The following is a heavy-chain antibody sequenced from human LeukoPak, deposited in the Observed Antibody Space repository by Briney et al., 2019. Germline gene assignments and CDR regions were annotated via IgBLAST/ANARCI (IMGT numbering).Heavy chain of an antibody. Sequence: NSSETLSLTCTVSGYSISSGYYWGWIRQPPGKGLEWIGSIHHSGSTNYNPSLKSRVTMSLDTSKNQFSLKLSSVTAADTAVYYCARAYGGNSQYFQHWGQGTLVTVSS. J-gene: IGHJ1*01. D-gene: IGHD4-23*01. CDR1: GYSISSGYY. CDR2: IHHSGST. V-gene: IGHV4-38-2*02. CDR3: ARAYGGNSQYFQH.